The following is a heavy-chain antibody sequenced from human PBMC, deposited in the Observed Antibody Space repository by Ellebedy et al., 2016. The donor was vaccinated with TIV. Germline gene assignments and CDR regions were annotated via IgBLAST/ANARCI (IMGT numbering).Heavy chain of an antibody. CDR3: ARKYIYGFD. V-gene: IGHV3-66*01. CDR1: GFTFSNHA. Sequence: GESLKISCAASGFTFSNHAMAWVRQAPGKGLEWVSVIYSGGATSYADSVKGRFTISRDNSKNTLYLQMNSLRVEDTADYYWARKYIYGFDWGQGTLVTVSS. CDR2: IYSGGAT. J-gene: IGHJ4*02. D-gene: IGHD5-18*01.